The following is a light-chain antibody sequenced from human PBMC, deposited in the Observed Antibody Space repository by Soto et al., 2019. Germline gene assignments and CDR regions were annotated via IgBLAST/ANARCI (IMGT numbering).Light chain of an antibody. V-gene: IGKV1-27*01. CDR1: RDIGNF. CDR3: QNYNGAPYT. J-gene: IGKJ2*01. Sequence: DIQMTQSPSSLSASVGDRVTFTCRASRDIGNFLAWYQQKPGKVPKLLIHSASTLISGVPSRFSGSGSGTDFTLTISSLQTEDVATYYCQNYNGAPYTFGQGTKLEI. CDR2: SAS.